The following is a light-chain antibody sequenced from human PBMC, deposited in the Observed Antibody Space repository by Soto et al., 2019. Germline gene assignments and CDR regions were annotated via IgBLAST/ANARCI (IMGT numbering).Light chain of an antibody. CDR3: QQYHRSSIT. CDR1: QGISSW. J-gene: IGKJ5*01. V-gene: IGKV1-5*01. Sequence: DIQMTQAPSSVSASVGYRVTITCRASQGISSWLAWYQQKPGKAPKLLMYDASTLERGVPSRFSGTGSGTEFTLTISSLQPDDFATYYCQQYHRSSITFGQGTRLEIK. CDR2: DAS.